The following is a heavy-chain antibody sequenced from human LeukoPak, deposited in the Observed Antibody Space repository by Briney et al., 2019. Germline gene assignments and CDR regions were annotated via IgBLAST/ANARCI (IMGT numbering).Heavy chain of an antibody. CDR1: GFTFSGSA. D-gene: IGHD3-22*01. CDR3: TRHPDSSDYPERFDP. V-gene: IGHV3-73*01. Sequence: GGSLRLSCAASGFTFSGSAMHWVRQASGKGLEWVGRIRSKANSYATAYAASVKGRFTISRDDSKNTAYLQMNSLKTEDTAVYYCTRHPDSSDYPERFDPWGQGTLVTVSS. J-gene: IGHJ5*02. CDR2: IRSKANSYAT.